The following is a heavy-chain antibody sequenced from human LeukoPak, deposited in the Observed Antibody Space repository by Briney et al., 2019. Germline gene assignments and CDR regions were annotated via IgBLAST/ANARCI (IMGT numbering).Heavy chain of an antibody. CDR1: GGSISSGSYY. J-gene: IGHJ4*02. CDR2: IYSSGNT. D-gene: IGHD6-19*01. CDR3: ARERGAVAGFSFDY. Sequence: SQTLSLTCSVSGGSISSGSYYWSWIRQPAGKGLEWVGRIYSSGNTNYNPSLKSRVTISVDTSKNQFSLRLSSVTAAETAVYYCARERGAVAGFSFDYWGQGTLLTLPS. V-gene: IGHV4-61*02.